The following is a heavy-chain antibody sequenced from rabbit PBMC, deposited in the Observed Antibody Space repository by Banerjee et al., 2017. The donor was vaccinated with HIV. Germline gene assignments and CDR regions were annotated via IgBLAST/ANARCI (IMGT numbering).Heavy chain of an antibody. Sequence: QSLEESGGDLVKPGASLTLTCTASGFSFSSGYDMCWVRQAPGKGLEWIGYIDPVFGSTYYASWVNGRFTISSHNAQNTLYLQLNSLTAADTATYFCVRETETYADYVGYGYYFNLWGPGTLVTVS. CDR3: VRETETYADYVGYGYYFNL. CDR1: GFSFSSGYD. CDR2: IDPVFGST. J-gene: IGHJ4*01. D-gene: IGHD3-1*01. V-gene: IGHV1S40*01.